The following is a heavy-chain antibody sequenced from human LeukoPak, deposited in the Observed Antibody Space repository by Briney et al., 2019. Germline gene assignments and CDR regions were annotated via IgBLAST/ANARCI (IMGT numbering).Heavy chain of an antibody. CDR2: IKQDGSDK. V-gene: IGHV3-7*03. Sequence: GGSLRLSCAASGFTFSSYWMTWVRQAPGKGLEWVANIKQDGSDKYYVDPVRGRFTVSRDNAKNSLYLQMNTLRAEDTAVYYCAKDRSETYYYDSSGYYWGQGTLVTVSS. J-gene: IGHJ4*02. CDR1: GFTFSSYW. CDR3: AKDRSETYYYDSSGYY. D-gene: IGHD3-22*01.